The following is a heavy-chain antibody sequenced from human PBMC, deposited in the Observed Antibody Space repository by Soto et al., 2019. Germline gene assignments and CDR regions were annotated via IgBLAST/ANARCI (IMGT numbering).Heavy chain of an antibody. CDR2: ISYNANKT. J-gene: IGHJ5*01. CDR3: AKGWFYDVLTGPDS. D-gene: IGHD3-9*01. CDR1: GFTFNSYG. V-gene: IGHV3-30*18. Sequence: GGSLRLSCAASGFTFNSYGMHWVRQAPGKGLEWVAVISYNANKTYYAASVKGRFSISRDNSKNTLYLQMNSLRVDDTAIYYCAKGWFYDVLTGPDSWGQGTLVTVSS.